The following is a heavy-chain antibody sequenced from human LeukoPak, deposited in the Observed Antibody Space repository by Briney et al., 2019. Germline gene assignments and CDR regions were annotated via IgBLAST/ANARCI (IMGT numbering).Heavy chain of an antibody. J-gene: IGHJ4*02. D-gene: IGHD2-15*01. V-gene: IGHV3-30*02. CDR1: GFTFSSYG. CDR3: AKSAKKRDCSGGSCTPWCFDY. Sequence: GGSLRLSCAASGFTFSSYGMHWVRQAPGKGLEWVAFIRYDGSNKYYADSVKGRFTISRDNSKNTLYLQMNSLRAEDTAVYYCAKSAKKRDCSGGSCTPWCFDYWGQGTLVTVSS. CDR2: IRYDGSNK.